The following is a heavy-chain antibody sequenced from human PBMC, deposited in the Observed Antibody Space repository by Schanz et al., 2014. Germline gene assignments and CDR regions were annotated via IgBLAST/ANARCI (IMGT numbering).Heavy chain of an antibody. D-gene: IGHD2-8*01. V-gene: IGHV1-18*01. J-gene: IGHJ3*01. CDR2: ISPYTGNT. CDR1: GYAFSDYG. CDR3: ASMWAYCTITTCHTREAFDV. Sequence: QVQLEQSGAEVKKPGASVKVSCKTSGYAFSDYGITWVRQAPGQGLQWMGWISPYTGNTNYAQTLQGRITLSTDTATSTAYMVLRRLRSVGAALYYCASMWAYCTITTCHTREAFDVWGQGTMVAVSS.